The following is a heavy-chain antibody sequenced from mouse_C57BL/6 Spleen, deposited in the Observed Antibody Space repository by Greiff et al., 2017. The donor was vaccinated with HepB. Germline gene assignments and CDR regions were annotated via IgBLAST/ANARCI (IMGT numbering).Heavy chain of an antibody. CDR1: GYTFTSYW. J-gene: IGHJ2*01. CDR3: GQDYDDGAYYFDY. V-gene: IGHV1-55*01. D-gene: IGHD2-4*01. CDR2: IYPGSGST. Sequence: QVQLQQSGAELVKPGASVKMSCKASGYTFTSYWITWVKQRPGQGLEWIGDIYPGSGSTNYNEKFKSKATLTVDTSSSTAYMQLSSLTAEDSAVYYCGQDYDDGAYYFDYWGQGTTLTVSS.